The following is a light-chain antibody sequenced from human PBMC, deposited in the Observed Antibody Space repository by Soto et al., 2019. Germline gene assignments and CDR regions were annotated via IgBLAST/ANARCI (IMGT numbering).Light chain of an antibody. CDR3: SSYTSSRTLI. Sequence: SALTQPASVSGSPGQSITISCTGTSSDVGGYKYVSWYQQHPGKAPKLMIYEVSDRPSGVSNRFSGSKSGNTASLTIFGLQAEDEADYYCSSYTSSRTLIFGGGTKLTVL. J-gene: IGLJ2*01. CDR2: EVS. CDR1: SSDVGGYKY. V-gene: IGLV2-14*01.